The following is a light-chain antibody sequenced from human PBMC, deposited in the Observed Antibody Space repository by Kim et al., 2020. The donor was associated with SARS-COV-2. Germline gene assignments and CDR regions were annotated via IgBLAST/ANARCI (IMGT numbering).Light chain of an antibody. CDR2: DAS. Sequence: LSASVGDRVTITCQASQDISNYVNWYQQKPGKAPKLLIYDASNLETGVPSRFSGSGSGTDFTFTISSLQPEDIATYYCQQYDNLYTFGQGTKLEI. CDR3: QQYDNLYT. V-gene: IGKV1-33*01. J-gene: IGKJ2*01. CDR1: QDISNY.